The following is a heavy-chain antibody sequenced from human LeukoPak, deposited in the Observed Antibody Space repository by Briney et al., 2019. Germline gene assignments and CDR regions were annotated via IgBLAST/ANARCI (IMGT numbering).Heavy chain of an antibody. CDR3: TRGSIAYYYMDV. CDR2: IYYSGST. J-gene: IGHJ6*03. D-gene: IGHD3-22*01. CDR1: GGSISSYY. Sequence: SETLSLTCTVSGGSISSYYWSWVRQPPGKGLEWVGNIYYSGSTNYNLSLKRRVTISVDTSKNQFSLKLSSVTAADTAVYYCTRGSIAYYYMDVWGKGTTVTISS. V-gene: IGHV4-59*01.